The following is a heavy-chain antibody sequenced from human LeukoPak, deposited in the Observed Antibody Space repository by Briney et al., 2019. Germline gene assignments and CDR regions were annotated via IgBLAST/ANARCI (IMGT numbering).Heavy chain of an antibody. CDR3: TRELGGSYNDF. Sequence: ASVKVSCKASGYXFNTYYIHWVRQAPGQGLKWMGVSNPTGGRTTYAQEFQGRISMTRDTSTSTVYMELSSLKSEDTAVYYCTRELGGSYNDFWGQGTLVTVSS. CDR1: GYXFNTYY. CDR2: SNPTGGRT. J-gene: IGHJ4*02. D-gene: IGHD1-26*01. V-gene: IGHV1-46*02.